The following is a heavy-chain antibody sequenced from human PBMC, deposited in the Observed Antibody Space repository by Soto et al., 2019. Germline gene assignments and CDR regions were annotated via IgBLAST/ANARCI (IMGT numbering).Heavy chain of an antibody. CDR1: GGSISTRDYF. V-gene: IGHV4-39*01. Sequence: ASETLSPTCTVSGGSISTRDYFWARLRQPPGKGLEWVGTISHTGSPRYNPSLKSRVTISVDTSKNQFSLRLPSVTAADTAVFYCASKLESKTYFDYWGRGTLVTVSS. D-gene: IGHD2-21*01. CDR3: ASKLESKTYFDY. J-gene: IGHJ4*02. CDR2: ISHTGSP.